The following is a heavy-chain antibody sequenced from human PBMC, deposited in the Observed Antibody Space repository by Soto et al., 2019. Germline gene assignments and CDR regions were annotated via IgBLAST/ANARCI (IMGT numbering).Heavy chain of an antibody. CDR2: ISNIGGQT. CDR1: GFTFENYA. D-gene: IGHD3-9*01. V-gene: IGHV3-23*01. CDR3: AKEMWGWGYDIFGVDISFDH. J-gene: IGHJ4*02. Sequence: EVQLLQSGGGLVQPGGSLRLSCEVSGFTFENYAMNWVRRGPGKGLEWVSSISNIGGQTYYADSVNGRFTISRDMSKKTVHLRMNNLRADDTGVYFCAKEMWGWGYDIFGVDISFDHWGQGTPVTVSS.